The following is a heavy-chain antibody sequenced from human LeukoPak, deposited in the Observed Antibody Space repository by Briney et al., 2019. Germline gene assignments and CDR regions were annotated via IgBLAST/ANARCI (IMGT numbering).Heavy chain of an antibody. CDR1: GYTFTSYG. J-gene: IGHJ4*02. CDR3: ARAGAAYCSGGSCYSKEKY. CDR2: ISAYNGNT. D-gene: IGHD2-15*01. Sequence: GASVKVSCKASGYTFTSYGISRVRQAPGQGLEWMGWISAYNGNTNYAQKLQGRVTMTTDTSTSTAYMELRSLRSDDTAVYYCARAGAAYCSGGSCYSKEKYWGQGTLVTVSS. V-gene: IGHV1-18*01.